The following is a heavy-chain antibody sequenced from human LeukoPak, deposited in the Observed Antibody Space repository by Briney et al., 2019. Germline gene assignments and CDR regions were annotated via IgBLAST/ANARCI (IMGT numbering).Heavy chain of an antibody. CDR3: ARDPSSGYYYYFDY. CDR2: ISYDGSNK. CDR1: GFTFSSYA. V-gene: IGHV3-30-3*01. J-gene: IGHJ4*02. Sequence: GGSLRLSCAASGFTFSSYAMHWVRQAPGKGLEWVAVISYDGSNKYYADSVKGRFTISRDNSKNTLYLQMNSLRAEDTAVYYCARDPSSGYYYYFDYWGQGTLVTVSS. D-gene: IGHD3-22*01.